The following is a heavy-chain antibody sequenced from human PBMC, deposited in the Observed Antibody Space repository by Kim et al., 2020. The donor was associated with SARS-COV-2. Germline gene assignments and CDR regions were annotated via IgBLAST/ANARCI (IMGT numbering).Heavy chain of an antibody. CDR2: MNPNSGNT. Sequence: ASVKVSCKASGYTFTSYDINWVRQATGQGLEWMGWMNPNSGNTGYAQKFQGRVTMTRNTSISTAYMELSSLRSEDTAVYYCARGPTRIAARRRAGYYFDYWGQGTLVTVSS. CDR1: GYTFTSYD. D-gene: IGHD6-6*01. V-gene: IGHV1-8*01. CDR3: ARGPTRIAARRRAGYYFDY. J-gene: IGHJ4*02.